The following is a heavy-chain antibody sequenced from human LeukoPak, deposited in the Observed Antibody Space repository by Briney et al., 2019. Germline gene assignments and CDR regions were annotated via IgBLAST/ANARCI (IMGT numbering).Heavy chain of an antibody. CDR3: ARHLWFGELLSTFDP. V-gene: IGHV4-39*01. CDR2: IYYSGST. Sequence: SETLSLTCTVSGGSISSSSYYWGWIRQPPGKGLEWIGSIYYSGSTYYNPSLKSRVTISVDTSKNQFSLKLSSVTVADTAVYYCARHLWFGELLSTFDPWGQGTLVTVSS. CDR1: GGSISSSSYY. D-gene: IGHD3-10*01. J-gene: IGHJ5*02.